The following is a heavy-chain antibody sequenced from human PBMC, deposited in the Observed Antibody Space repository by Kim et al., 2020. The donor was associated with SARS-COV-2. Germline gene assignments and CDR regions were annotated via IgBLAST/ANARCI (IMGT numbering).Heavy chain of an antibody. CDR1: GFTFSSYG. CDR2: ISYDGSNK. V-gene: IGHV3-33*05. Sequence: GGSLRLSCAASGFTFSSYGMHWVRQAPGKGLEWVAVISYDGSNKYYADSVKGRFTISRDNSKNTLYLQMNSLRAEETAVYYCARGGDKGSSWFHFDYWGQGTLVTVSS. J-gene: IGHJ4*02. CDR3: ARGGDKGSSWFHFDY. D-gene: IGHD6-13*01.